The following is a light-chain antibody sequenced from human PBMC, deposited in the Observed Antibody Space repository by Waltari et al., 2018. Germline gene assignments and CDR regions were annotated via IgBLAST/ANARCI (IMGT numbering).Light chain of an antibody. CDR3: QQYYSTPRT. CDR2: WAP. V-gene: IGKV4-1*01. CDR1: QSVLYSSNNKNY. J-gene: IGKJ1*01. Sequence: DIVMTQSPDSLAVSLGARATVNCKSSQSVLYSSNNKNYFAWYQQKPGQPPKLLISWAPTRESGVPDRFSGSGSGTDFTLTISSLQAEDVAVYYCQQYYSTPRTFGQGTKVEIK.